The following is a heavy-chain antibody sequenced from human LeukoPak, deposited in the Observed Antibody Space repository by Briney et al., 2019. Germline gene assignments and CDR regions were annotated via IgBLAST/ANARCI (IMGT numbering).Heavy chain of an antibody. CDR2: IYYSGST. CDR1: GGSISSGGYY. V-gene: IGHV4-31*11. J-gene: IGHJ4*02. Sequence: KPSETLSLTCAVSGGSISSGGYYWSWIRQHPGKGLEWIGYIYYSGSTYYNPSLKSRVTISVDTSKNQFSLKLSSVTAADTAVYYCASRIAAAGTIDYWGQGTLVTVSS. CDR3: ASRIAAAGTIDY. D-gene: IGHD6-13*01.